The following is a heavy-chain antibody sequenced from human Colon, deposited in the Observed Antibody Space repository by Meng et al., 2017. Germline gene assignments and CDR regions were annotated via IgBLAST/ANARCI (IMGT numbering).Heavy chain of an antibody. V-gene: IGHV3-30*02. J-gene: IGHJ4*02. Sequence: LLQAAGGVYLPGGSSGLSCTAPGIAFSNHALCWFRQDPDKSVDGLAFIQYDGENKHYADSVTGRFTISRDNSNNRLYLQMNRLSVEDTAVDYCAKNTGKGDFWGQGTLVTVSS. CDR1: GIAFSNHA. D-gene: IGHD2-8*02. CDR3: AKNTGKGDF. CDR2: IQYDGENK.